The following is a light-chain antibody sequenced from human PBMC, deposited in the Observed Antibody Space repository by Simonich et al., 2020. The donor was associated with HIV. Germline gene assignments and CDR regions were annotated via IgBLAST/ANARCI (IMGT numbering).Light chain of an antibody. J-gene: IGKJ4*01. Sequence: EIVLTQSPGTLSLSPGERATLSCRASQSVNSNLAWYQQKPVLPPRLLIYSASTRATGIPAKFRGSWSGTEFTLTISSMQSEDIAVYYCQQYNNRPLTFGGGTKVEIK. CDR3: QQYNNRPLT. CDR1: QSVNSN. V-gene: IGKV3-15*01. CDR2: SAS.